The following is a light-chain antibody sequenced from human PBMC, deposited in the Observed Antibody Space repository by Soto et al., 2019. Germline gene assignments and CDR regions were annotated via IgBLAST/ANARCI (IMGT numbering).Light chain of an antibody. V-gene: IGLV2-11*01. CDR3: CSYAGAYSVV. J-gene: IGLJ2*01. CDR2: DVT. Sequence: QSALTQPRSVSGSPGQSVIISCSGTSSDVGHYNFVSWYQQHPGKAPKLMIYDVTKRPSGVPDRFSGSKSGNTASLTISGLQAEDEADYYCCSYAGAYSVVFGGGTKVTVL. CDR1: SSDVGHYNF.